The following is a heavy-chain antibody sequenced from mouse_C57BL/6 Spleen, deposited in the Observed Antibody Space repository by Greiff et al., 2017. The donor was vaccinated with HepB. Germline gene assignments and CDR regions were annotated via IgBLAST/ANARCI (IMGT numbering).Heavy chain of an antibody. CDR3: TTAGLRVRFDY. V-gene: IGHV14-4*01. CDR2: IDPENGDT. Sequence: EVQLQQSGAELVRPGASVKLSCTASGFNIKDDYMHWVKQRPEQGLEWIGWIDPENGDTEYASKFQGKATITADTSSNTAYLQLSSLTSEDTAVYYCTTAGLRVRFDYWGQGTTLTVSS. D-gene: IGHD3-2*02. J-gene: IGHJ2*01. CDR1: GFNIKDDY.